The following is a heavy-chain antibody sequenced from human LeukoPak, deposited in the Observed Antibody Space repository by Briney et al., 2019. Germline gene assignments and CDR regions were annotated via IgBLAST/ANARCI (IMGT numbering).Heavy chain of an antibody. V-gene: IGHV1-8*02. Sequence: ASVKVSCKASGYTFTSYYMHWVRQATGQGLEWMGWMNPNSGNTGYAQKFQGRVTMTRNTSISTAYMELSSLRSEDTAVYYCARQAIRAVGANEFDYWGQGTLVTVSS. CDR3: ARQAIRAVGANEFDY. CDR2: MNPNSGNT. J-gene: IGHJ4*02. D-gene: IGHD1-26*01. CDR1: GYTFTSYY.